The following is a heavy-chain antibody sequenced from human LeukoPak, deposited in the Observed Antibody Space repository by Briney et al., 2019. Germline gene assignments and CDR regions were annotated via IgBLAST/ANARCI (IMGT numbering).Heavy chain of an antibody. CDR1: GGGFRNSA. Sequence: SVKVSCKASGGGFRNSAISWIRQAPGQGLEWVGGIIPLFGSSKYSQKFQGRVTISTDESTGTTYMELTSLTSEDTAVYYCVRPAYYDTSYYYDHWGQGALITVSS. D-gene: IGHD3-22*01. CDR3: VRPAYYDTSYYYDH. V-gene: IGHV1-69*05. J-gene: IGHJ5*02. CDR2: IIPLFGSS.